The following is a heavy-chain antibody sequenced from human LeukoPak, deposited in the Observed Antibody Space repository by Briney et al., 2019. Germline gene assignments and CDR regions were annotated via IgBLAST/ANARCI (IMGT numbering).Heavy chain of an antibody. V-gene: IGHV1-69*13. J-gene: IGHJ5*02. CDR2: IIPIFGTA. Sequence: SVKVSCKASGYTFTSYGISWVRQAPGQGLEWMGGIIPIFGTANYAQKFQGRVTITADESTSTAYMELSSLRSEDTAVYYCASDRNRYYDILTGYSNWFDPWGQGTLVTVSS. CDR3: ASDRNRYYDILTGYSNWFDP. D-gene: IGHD3-9*01. CDR1: GYTFTSYG.